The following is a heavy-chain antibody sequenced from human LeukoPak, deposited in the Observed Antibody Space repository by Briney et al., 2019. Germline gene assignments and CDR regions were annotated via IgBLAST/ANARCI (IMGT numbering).Heavy chain of an antibody. CDR3: AKGRGVGSEVWFDP. V-gene: IGHV3-9*03. J-gene: IGHJ5*02. D-gene: IGHD2-8*01. CDR1: GFTFSSYW. Sequence: PGGSLRLSCAVSGFTFSSYWMHWVRQAPGKGLEWVSGISWNSGSIGYADSVKGRFTISRDNAKNSLYLQMNSLRAEDMALYYCAKGRGVGSEVWFDPWGQGTLVTVSS. CDR2: ISWNSGSI.